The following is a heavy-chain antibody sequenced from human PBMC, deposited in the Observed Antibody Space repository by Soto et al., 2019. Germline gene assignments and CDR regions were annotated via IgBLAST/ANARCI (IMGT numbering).Heavy chain of an antibody. Sequence: GESLKISCKGSGYSFTSYWIGWVRQMPGKGLEWMGIIYPGDSDTRYSPSFQGQVTISADKSISTAYLQWSSLKASDTAMYYCARSEGGWGGYYYAGRFDYWGQGTLVTVSS. V-gene: IGHV5-51*01. D-gene: IGHD3-22*01. CDR1: GYSFTSYW. J-gene: IGHJ4*02. CDR2: IYPGDSDT. CDR3: ARSEGGWGGYYYAGRFDY.